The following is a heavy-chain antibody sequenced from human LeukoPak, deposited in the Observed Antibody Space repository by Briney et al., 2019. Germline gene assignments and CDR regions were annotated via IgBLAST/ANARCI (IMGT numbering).Heavy chain of an antibody. V-gene: IGHV4-59*01. J-gene: IGHJ4*02. CDR1: GGSFSGYY. CDR2: IYYSGST. D-gene: IGHD2-15*01. Sequence: PSETLSLTCAVYGGSFSGYYWSWIRQPPGKGLEWIGYIYYSGSTNYNPSLKSRVTISLDTSKNQFSLGLSSVTAADTAVYYCARDFCSGGSCYSYFHYWGQGTLVTVSS. CDR3: ARDFCSGGSCYSYFHY.